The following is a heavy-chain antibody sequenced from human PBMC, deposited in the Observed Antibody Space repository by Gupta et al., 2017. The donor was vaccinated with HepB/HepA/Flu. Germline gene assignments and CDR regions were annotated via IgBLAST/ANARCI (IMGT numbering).Heavy chain of an antibody. CDR2: IYYSGST. D-gene: IGHD3-3*01. CDR3: ARASDFWSGYYMDV. Sequence: QVQLQESGPGLVKPSQTLSLTCTVSGGSIASGGSYWSWIRQHPGKGLEWIGYIYYSGSTYYNPSLRSRVTISVDTSQNQFSLKLTSVTAADTALYFCARASDFWSGYYMDVWGKGTTVTVSS. CDR1: GGSIASGGSY. V-gene: IGHV4-31*03. J-gene: IGHJ6*03.